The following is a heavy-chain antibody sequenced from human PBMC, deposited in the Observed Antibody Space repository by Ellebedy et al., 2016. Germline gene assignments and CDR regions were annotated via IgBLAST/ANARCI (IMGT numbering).Heavy chain of an antibody. CDR2: IWYDGNKK. CDR3: AREGNGNYVLSMDV. J-gene: IGHJ6*04. CDR1: GFTFSNYD. V-gene: IGHV3-33*01. D-gene: IGHD4-17*01. Sequence: GESLKISCAASGFTFSNYDIHWVRQAPGKGLEWVAVIWYDGNKKYYADSVKGRFTISRDSSKNTLYLQMNSLRAEDTAIYYCAREGNGNYVLSMDVWGKGTTVTVSS.